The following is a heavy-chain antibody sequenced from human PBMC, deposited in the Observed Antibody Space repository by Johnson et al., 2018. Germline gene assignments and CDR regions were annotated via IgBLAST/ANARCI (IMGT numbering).Heavy chain of an antibody. J-gene: IGHJ6*03. CDR3: AKEPNNYYYYHMDV. V-gene: IGHV3-30*18. CDR2: ISYDGKNI. CDR1: GFTFDNFG. D-gene: IGHD1/OR15-1a*01. Sequence: QVQLVESGGGVVQXGRSXRLXCAASGFTFDNFGMHWVRQAPGKGLEWLAVISYDGKNIYYADSVKGRFTISRDNSKHTLYLQTHSLTAEDTAVYYCAKEPNNYYYYHMDVWGKGTTVTVSS.